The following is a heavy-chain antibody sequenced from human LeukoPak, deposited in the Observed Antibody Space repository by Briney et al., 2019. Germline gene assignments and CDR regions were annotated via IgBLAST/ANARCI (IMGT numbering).Heavy chain of an antibody. CDR1: GGSFSGYY. CDR2: IYHSGST. V-gene: IGHV4-30-2*01. CDR3: ARVAEMATINSWYFDL. D-gene: IGHD5-24*01. Sequence: SETLSLTCAVYGGSFSGYYWSWIRQPPGKGLEWIGYIYHSGSTYYNPSLKSRVTISVDRSKNQFSLKLSSVTAADTAVYYCARVAEMATINSWYFDLWGRGTLVTVSS. J-gene: IGHJ2*01.